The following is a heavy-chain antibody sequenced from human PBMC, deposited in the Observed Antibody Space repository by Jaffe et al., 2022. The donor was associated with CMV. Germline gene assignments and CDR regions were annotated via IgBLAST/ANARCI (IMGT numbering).Heavy chain of an antibody. Sequence: EVLIVESGGGLVQPGGSLRLSCIPSGFTFSSHWMHWVRQAPGKGLVWVSRINPDGSTTDYADSVKGRFAISRDNAKNTLYLQMNSLRVEDTAVYYCAKGALSIGNNNIDNWGQGTLVTVSS. CDR2: INPDGSTT. J-gene: IGHJ4*02. V-gene: IGHV3-74*01. CDR1: GFTFSSHW. CDR3: AKGALSIGNNNIDN. D-gene: IGHD1-20*01.